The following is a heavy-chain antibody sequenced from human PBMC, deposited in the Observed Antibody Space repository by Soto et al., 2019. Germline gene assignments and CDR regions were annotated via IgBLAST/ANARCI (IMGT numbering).Heavy chain of an antibody. CDR2: IYYSGST. CDR3: TRDRYDSSGYSPIEAFDI. J-gene: IGHJ3*02. Sequence: QVQLQESGPGLVKPSETLSLTCTVSGGSISSYYWSWIRQPPGKGLEWIGYIYYSGSTNYNPSLKVQVLISVDTAKNQFILKLGSVTAADTAVYYGTRDRYDSSGYSPIEAFDIWGHGTMVTLSS. CDR1: GGSISSYY. V-gene: IGHV4-59*01. D-gene: IGHD3-22*01.